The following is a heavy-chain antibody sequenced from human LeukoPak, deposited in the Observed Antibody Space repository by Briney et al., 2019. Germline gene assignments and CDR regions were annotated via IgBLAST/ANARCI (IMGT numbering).Heavy chain of an antibody. CDR3: ARTRGGFHYYYYYYMDV. Sequence: ASVKVSCKASGYTFTSYYMHWVRQAPGQGLEWMGIINPSGGSTSYAQKFQGRVTMTRDMSTSTVYMELSSLRSEDTAVYYCARTRGGFHYYYYYYMDVWGKGTTVTVSS. CDR2: INPSGGST. V-gene: IGHV1-46*01. J-gene: IGHJ6*03. D-gene: IGHD1-26*01. CDR1: GYTFTSYY.